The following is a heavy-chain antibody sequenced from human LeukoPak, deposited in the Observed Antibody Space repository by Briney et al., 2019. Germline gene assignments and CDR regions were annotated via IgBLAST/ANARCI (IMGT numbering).Heavy chain of an antibody. J-gene: IGHJ3*02. D-gene: IGHD2-21*01. Sequence: PSETLSLTCTVSGYSISNGFYWAWIRQPPGKGLEWIGSVYHTGSTYSNPSLKSRVTISVDTSKNQFSLKLSSVTAADTAVYYCARGGPVVRNAFDIWGQGTMVTVSS. V-gene: IGHV4-38-2*02. CDR1: GYSISNGFY. CDR2: VYHTGST. CDR3: ARGGPVVRNAFDI.